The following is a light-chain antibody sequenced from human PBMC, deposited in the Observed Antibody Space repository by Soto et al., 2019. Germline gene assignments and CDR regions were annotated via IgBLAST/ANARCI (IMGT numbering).Light chain of an antibody. Sequence: DIQMTQSPSTLSGSVGDRVTITCRASQTISSWLAWYQQKPGKAPKLLIYKASTLKSGVPPRFRGSGSGTEFTRTISSLQPDDFATYYCQHYNSYSEAFGQGTKVELK. CDR2: KAS. CDR3: QHYNSYSEA. CDR1: QTISSW. V-gene: IGKV1-5*03. J-gene: IGKJ1*01.